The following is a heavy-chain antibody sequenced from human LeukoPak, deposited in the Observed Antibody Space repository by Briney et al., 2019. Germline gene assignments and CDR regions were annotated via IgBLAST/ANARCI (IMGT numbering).Heavy chain of an antibody. CDR1: GFTVSSNY. CDR2: IYSGGST. J-gene: IGHJ6*03. V-gene: IGHV3-53*01. D-gene: IGHD2-2*03. CDR3: ARCLLDIVVVPAASYYYYYYMDV. Sequence: GGSLRLSCAASGFTVSSNYMSWVRQAPEKGLEWVSVIYSGGSTYYADSVKGRFTISRDNAKNSLYLQMNSLRAEDTAVYYCARCLLDIVVVPAASYYYYYYMDVWGKGTTVTVSS.